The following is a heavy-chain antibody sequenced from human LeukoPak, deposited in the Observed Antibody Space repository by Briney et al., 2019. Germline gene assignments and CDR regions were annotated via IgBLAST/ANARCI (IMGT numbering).Heavy chain of an antibody. D-gene: IGHD3-22*01. CDR1: GYTFTSYA. V-gene: IGHV1-3*01. Sequence: ASVAVSCKASGYTFTSYAMHWVRQAPGQRLEWMGWINAGNGNTKYSQKFQGRVTITRDTSASTAYMELSSLRSEDTAVYYCARVGPPYYYDSSGYGPEFDYWSQGTLVTVSS. CDR2: INAGNGNT. CDR3: ARVGPPYYYDSSGYGPEFDY. J-gene: IGHJ4*02.